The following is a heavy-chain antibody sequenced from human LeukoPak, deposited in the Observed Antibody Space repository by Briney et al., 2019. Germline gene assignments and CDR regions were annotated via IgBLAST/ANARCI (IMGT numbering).Heavy chain of an antibody. Sequence: PSETLFLTCTVSGGSISSYYWSWIRQPPGKGLEWIGYIYYSGSTNYNPSLKSRVTISVDTSRNQFSLKLNSVTAADTAVYYCARELRYSYGYGMDVWGQGATVTVSS. CDR3: ARELRYSYGYGMDV. D-gene: IGHD5-18*01. V-gene: IGHV4-59*01. J-gene: IGHJ6*02. CDR1: GGSISSYY. CDR2: IYYSGST.